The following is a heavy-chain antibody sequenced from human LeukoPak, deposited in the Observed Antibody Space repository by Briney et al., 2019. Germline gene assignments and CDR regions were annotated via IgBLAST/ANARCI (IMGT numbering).Heavy chain of an antibody. J-gene: IGHJ3*02. CDR3: ATRSRWLQLHTLRHADAFDI. CDR2: IYHSGST. V-gene: IGHV4-30-2*01. Sequence: PSETLSLTCAVSGGSISSGGYSWSWTRQPPGKGLEWIGYIYHSGSTFYNPSLKSRVTISVDRSKNQFSLKLSSVTAADTAVYYCATRSRWLQLHTLRHADAFDIWGQGTMVTVSS. D-gene: IGHD5-24*01. CDR1: GGSISSGGYS.